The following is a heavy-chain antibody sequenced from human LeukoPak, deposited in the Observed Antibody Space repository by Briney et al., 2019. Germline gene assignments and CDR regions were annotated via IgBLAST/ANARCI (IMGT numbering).Heavy chain of an antibody. D-gene: IGHD6-13*01. CDR2: ISSSGSTI. J-gene: IGHJ4*02. V-gene: IGHV3-11*01. CDR1: GFTFSDYY. Sequence: PGGSLRLSCAASGFTFSDYYMSWIRQAPGKGLEWVSYISSSGSTIYYADSVKGRFTISRDNAKNSLYLQMNSLRAEDTAVYYCASEAVSSWYTGAHFDYWGQGTLVTVSS. CDR3: ASEAVSSWYTGAHFDY.